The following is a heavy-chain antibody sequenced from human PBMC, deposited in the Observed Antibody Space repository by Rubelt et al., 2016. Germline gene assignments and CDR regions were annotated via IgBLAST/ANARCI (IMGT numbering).Heavy chain of an antibody. Sequence: VESGGGLVQPGGSLRLSCAASGFTFRNYWMHWVRQVPGKGLVWVSRINNDGSSISYVDSVKGRFTISRDNSKNTLYLQMNSLRAEDTAVHYCAKEVGQWLDDAFDIWGQGTMVTVSS. CDR3: AKEVGQWLDDAFDI. CDR2: INNDGSSI. V-gene: IGHV3-74*01. CDR1: GFTFRNYW. J-gene: IGHJ3*02. D-gene: IGHD6-19*01.